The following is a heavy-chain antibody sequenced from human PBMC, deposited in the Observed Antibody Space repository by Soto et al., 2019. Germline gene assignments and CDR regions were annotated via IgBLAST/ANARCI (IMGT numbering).Heavy chain of an antibody. CDR1: GGTFSSYT. Sequence: GASVKVSCKASGGTFSSYTISWVRQAPGQGLEWMGWISAYNGNTNYAQKLQGRVTMTTDTSTSTAYMELRSLRSDDTAVYYCACFYGSGSLMDVWGQGTTVTVSS. J-gene: IGHJ6*02. CDR2: ISAYNGNT. D-gene: IGHD3-10*01. V-gene: IGHV1-18*01. CDR3: ACFYGSGSLMDV.